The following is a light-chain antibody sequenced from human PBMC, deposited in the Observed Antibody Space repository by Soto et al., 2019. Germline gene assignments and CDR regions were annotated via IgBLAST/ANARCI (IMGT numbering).Light chain of an antibody. V-gene: IGKV1-9*01. CDR1: QGISSY. J-gene: IGKJ5*01. Sequence: IQLTQSPSSLSASVGDGVTITCRASQGISSYLAWYQQKPGKAPKLLIYAASTLQSGVPSRFSGSGSGTDFTLTISSLQPEDFATYYCQQLNSYLPITFGQGTRLEIK. CDR2: AAS. CDR3: QQLNSYLPIT.